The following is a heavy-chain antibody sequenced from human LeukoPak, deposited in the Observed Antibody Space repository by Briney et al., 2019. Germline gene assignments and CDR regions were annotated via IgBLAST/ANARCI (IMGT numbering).Heavy chain of an antibody. CDR1: GFTFSSYS. V-gene: IGHV3-21*01. D-gene: IGHD3-22*01. CDR2: ITTSSSYI. Sequence: GGSLRLSCAASGFTFSSYSMNWVRQAPGKGLEWVSSITTSSSYIYYADSVKGRFTISRDNSKNTLYLQMNSLRAEDTAVYYCAKSGDSSGYYHLDYWGQGTLVTVSS. CDR3: AKSGDSSGYYHLDY. J-gene: IGHJ4*02.